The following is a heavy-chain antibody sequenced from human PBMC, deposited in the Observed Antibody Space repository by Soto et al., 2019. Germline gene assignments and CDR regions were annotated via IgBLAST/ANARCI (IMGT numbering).Heavy chain of an antibody. V-gene: IGHV4-59*08. CDR1: GGSISSYY. D-gene: IGHD3-16*01. CDR2: IYYSGST. Sequence: QVQLQESGPGLVKPSETLSLTCTVSGGSISSYYWSWIRQPPGKGLEWIGYIYYSGSTNYNPSLKSRVTISVDTSKNQFSLKLSSVTAADTAVYYCARGLGNPWDFDYWGQGTLVTVSS. CDR3: ARGLGNPWDFDY. J-gene: IGHJ4*02.